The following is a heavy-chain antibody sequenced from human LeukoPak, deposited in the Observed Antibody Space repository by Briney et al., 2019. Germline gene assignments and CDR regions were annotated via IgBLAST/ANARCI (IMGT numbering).Heavy chain of an antibody. J-gene: IGHJ6*02. D-gene: IGHD2-2*02. V-gene: IGHV4-34*01. Sequence: SETLSLTCAVYGGSFSGYYWSWIRQPPGKGLEWTGEINHSGSTNYNPSLKSRVTISVDTSKNQFSLKLSSVTAADTAVYYCARGSVRAVVVPAAIRAASGYYYGMDVWGQGTTVTVSS. CDR1: GGSFSGYY. CDR3: ARGSVRAVVVPAAIRAASGYYYGMDV. CDR2: INHSGST.